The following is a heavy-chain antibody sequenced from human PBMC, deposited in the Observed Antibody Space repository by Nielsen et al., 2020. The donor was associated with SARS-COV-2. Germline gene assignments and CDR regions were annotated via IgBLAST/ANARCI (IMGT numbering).Heavy chain of an antibody. D-gene: IGHD3-10*01. CDR1: GYTLTELS. J-gene: IGHJ6*02. CDR3: ATSPPLFGSGSYYNPGMQNYYYYGMDV. Sequence: ASVKVSCKVSGYTLTELSMHWVRQAPGKGLEWMGGFDPEDGETIYAQKFQGRVTMTEDTSTDTAYMELSSLRSEDTAVYYCATSPPLFGSGSYYNPGMQNYYYYGMDVWGQGTTVTVSS. V-gene: IGHV1-24*01. CDR2: FDPEDGET.